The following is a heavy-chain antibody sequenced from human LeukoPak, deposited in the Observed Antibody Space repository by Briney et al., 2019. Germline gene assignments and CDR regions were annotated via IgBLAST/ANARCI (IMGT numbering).Heavy chain of an antibody. J-gene: IGHJ4*02. CDR1: GGSISSYY. V-gene: IGHV4-4*07. CDR3: ARGRSGYCSGGSCRFYYFDY. Sequence: SETLSHTCTVSGGSISSYYWSWIRQPAGKGLEWIGRIYTSGSTNYNPSLKSRVTMSVDTSKNQFSLKLSSVTAADTAVYYCARGRSGYCSGGSCRFYYFDYWGQGTLVTVSS. D-gene: IGHD2-15*01. CDR2: IYTSGST.